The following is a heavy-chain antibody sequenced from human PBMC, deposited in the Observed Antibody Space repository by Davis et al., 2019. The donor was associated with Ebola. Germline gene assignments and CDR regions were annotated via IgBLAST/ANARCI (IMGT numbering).Heavy chain of an antibody. Sequence: PSETLSLTCAVYGGSFSGYYWSWIRQPPGKGLEWIGEINHSGSTNYNPSLKSRVTISVDTSKNQFSLKLSSVTAADTAVYYCARGWGLSGADWGQGTLVTVSS. V-gene: IGHV4-34*01. J-gene: IGHJ4*02. D-gene: IGHD3-16*01. CDR3: ARGWGLSGAD. CDR2: INHSGST. CDR1: GGSFSGYY.